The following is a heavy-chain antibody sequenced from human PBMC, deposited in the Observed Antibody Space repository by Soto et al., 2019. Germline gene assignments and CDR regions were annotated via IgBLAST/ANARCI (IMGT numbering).Heavy chain of an antibody. V-gene: IGHV1-69*13. CDR2: IIPIFGTA. Sequence: ASVKVSCKASGGTFSSYAISWVRQAPGQGLEWMGGIIPIFGTANYAQKFQGRVTITADESTSTAYMELSSLRSEDTAVYYCARDGGGYCSGGSCYLYYFDYWGQGTLVTVSS. D-gene: IGHD2-15*01. CDR1: GGTFSSYA. J-gene: IGHJ4*02. CDR3: ARDGGGYCSGGSCYLYYFDY.